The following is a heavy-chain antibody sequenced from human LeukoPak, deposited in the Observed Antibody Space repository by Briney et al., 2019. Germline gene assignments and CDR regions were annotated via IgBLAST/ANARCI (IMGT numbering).Heavy chain of an antibody. D-gene: IGHD3-22*01. Sequence: PSETLSLTCTVSGGSINSGSYYWSWIRQPAGKGLEWIGRIYTSGSTNYNPSLKSRVTISVDTSKNQFSLKLSSVTAADTAVYYCARVQYYYDSSGYPYYYYYMDVWGKGTTVTVSS. CDR1: GGSINSGSYY. CDR3: ARVQYYYDSSGYPYYYYYMDV. V-gene: IGHV4-61*02. CDR2: IYTSGST. J-gene: IGHJ6*03.